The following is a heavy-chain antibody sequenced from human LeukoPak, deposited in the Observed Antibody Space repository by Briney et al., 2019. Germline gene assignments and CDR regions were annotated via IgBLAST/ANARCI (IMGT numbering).Heavy chain of an antibody. Sequence: GGSLRLSCAASGFTFSSYGMHWVRQAPGKGLEWVAVISYDGSNKYYADSVKGRFTISRDNSKNTLYLQMNSLRAEDTAVYYCARDKGYCSGGSCYQDAFDIWGQGTMVTVSS. CDR2: ISYDGSNK. V-gene: IGHV3-30*03. CDR3: ARDKGYCSGGSCYQDAFDI. CDR1: GFTFSSYG. D-gene: IGHD2-15*01. J-gene: IGHJ3*02.